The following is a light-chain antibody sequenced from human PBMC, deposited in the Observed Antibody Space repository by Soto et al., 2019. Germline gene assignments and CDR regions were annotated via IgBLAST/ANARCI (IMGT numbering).Light chain of an antibody. CDR1: QGISNY. V-gene: IGKV1-9*01. Sequence: DIQWTQSPSFLSASVVDRVTITCRASQGISNYLAWYQQRPGKAPKLLIYAASTLQTGVPSRFSGSGSGTEFTLTISSLQPEDFATYHCQQLTSYPRSTFGQGTRLEIK. J-gene: IGKJ5*01. CDR3: QQLTSYPRST. CDR2: AAS.